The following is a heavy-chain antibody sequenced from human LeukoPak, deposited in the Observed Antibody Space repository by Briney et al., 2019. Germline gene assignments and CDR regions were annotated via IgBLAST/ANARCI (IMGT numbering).Heavy chain of an antibody. Sequence: SETLSLTCAVSGGSISSYYWSWIRQPPGKGLEWIGYIYYSGSTNYNPSLKSRVTISVDTSKNQFSLKLSSVTAADTAVYYCARGTTVLFDYWGQGTLVTVSS. CDR3: ARGTTVLFDY. CDR2: IYYSGST. CDR1: GGSISSYY. V-gene: IGHV4-59*01. J-gene: IGHJ4*02. D-gene: IGHD4-17*01.